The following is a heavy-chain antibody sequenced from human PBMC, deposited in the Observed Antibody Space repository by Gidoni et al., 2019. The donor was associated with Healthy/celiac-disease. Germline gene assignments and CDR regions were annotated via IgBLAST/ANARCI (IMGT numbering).Heavy chain of an antibody. V-gene: IGHV2-5*02. CDR3: AHRRWGFAGAYSSGWDAFDI. CDR2: IYWDDDK. Sequence: QITLKESGPTLVKPTQTLTLTCTFSGFSLSTSGVGVGWIRQPPGKALEWLALIYWDDDKRYSPSLKSRLTITKDTSKNQVVLTMTNMDPVDTATYYCAHRRWGFAGAYSSGWDAFDIWGQGTMVTVSS. CDR1: GFSLSTSGVG. J-gene: IGHJ3*02. D-gene: IGHD6-19*01.